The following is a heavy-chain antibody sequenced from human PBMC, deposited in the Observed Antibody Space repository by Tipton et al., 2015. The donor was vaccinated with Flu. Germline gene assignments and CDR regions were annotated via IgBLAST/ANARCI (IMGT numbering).Heavy chain of an antibody. V-gene: IGHV4-34*01. Sequence: TLSLTCAVYGGSFSGYYWSWIRKPPGKGLEWIGEINHSGSTNYNPPLKRRVTISVDTSKNQFSLKLSSVTAADTAVYYCARGEVGATTLGDYWGQGTLVTVSS. D-gene: IGHD1-26*01. CDR2: INHSGST. CDR1: GGSFSGYY. CDR3: ARGEVGATTLGDY. J-gene: IGHJ4*02.